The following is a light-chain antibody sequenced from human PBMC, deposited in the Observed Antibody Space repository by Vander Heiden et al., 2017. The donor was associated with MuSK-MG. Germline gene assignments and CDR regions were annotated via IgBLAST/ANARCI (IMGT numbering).Light chain of an antibody. V-gene: IGLV2-14*01. Sequence: QSALTQPASVSGSPGQSITISCTGTSSDVGGYNYVSWYQQHPGKAPKRMIYDVSNRPSGVSNRFSGSKSGNTDSLTISGLQAEDEADYYCSSYTSSSTVGLGGGTKLTVL. CDR1: SSDVGGYNY. J-gene: IGLJ2*01. CDR2: DVS. CDR3: SSYTSSSTVG.